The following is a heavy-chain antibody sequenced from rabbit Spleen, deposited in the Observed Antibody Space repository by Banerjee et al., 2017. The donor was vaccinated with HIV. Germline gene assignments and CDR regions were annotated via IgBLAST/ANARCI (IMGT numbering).Heavy chain of an antibody. Sequence: QSLEESGGDLVKPGASLTLTCTASGFSFTRSNWICWVRQAPGKGLEWIACIYGGSGSSAYYATWATGRFTISKTSSTTVTLQMTSLTAADTATYFCARAAYGYGGYGDLWGPGTLVTVS. CDR2: IYGGSGSSA. D-gene: IGHD6-1*01. CDR3: ARAAYGYGGYGDL. V-gene: IGHV1S40*01. J-gene: IGHJ4*01. CDR1: GFSFTRSNW.